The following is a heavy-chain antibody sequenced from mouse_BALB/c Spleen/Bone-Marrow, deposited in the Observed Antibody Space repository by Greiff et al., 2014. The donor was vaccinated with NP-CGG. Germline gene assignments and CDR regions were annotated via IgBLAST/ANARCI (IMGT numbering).Heavy chain of an antibody. Sequence: VQLQQSGAELVKPGASVKLSCTASGFNIKDTYMHWVKQSPEQGLEWIGRIDPANGNTKYDPKFQGKDTITADTSSNTAYLQHSSIATEDATVYYCASYFCGSSSFAYWGQGTLVTVSA. J-gene: IGHJ3*01. D-gene: IGHD1-1*01. CDR2: IDPANGNT. CDR3: ASYFCGSSSFAY. CDR1: GFNIKDTY. V-gene: IGHV14-3*02.